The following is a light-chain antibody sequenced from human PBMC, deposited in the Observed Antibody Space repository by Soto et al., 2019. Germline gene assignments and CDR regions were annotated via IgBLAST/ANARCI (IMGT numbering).Light chain of an antibody. CDR1: QSVSGGY. Sequence: EIVLTQSPGTLSLSPGERATLSCRACQSVSGGYLTWYQHKPGQAPRLLIFGASNRATGIPDRFSGGGSGTDFTLTIVRLEPEVFAVYYCQQYDRSPNTFGRATKLEIK. CDR2: GAS. V-gene: IGKV3-20*01. J-gene: IGKJ2*01. CDR3: QQYDRSPNT.